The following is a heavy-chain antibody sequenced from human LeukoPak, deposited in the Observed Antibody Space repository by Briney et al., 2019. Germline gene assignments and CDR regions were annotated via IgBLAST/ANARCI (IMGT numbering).Heavy chain of an antibody. Sequence: SVKVSCKASGGTFSSYAISWVRQAPGQGLEWMGRIIPILGIANYAQKFQGRVTITADKSTSTAYMELSSLRSEDTAVYYCARVPHDSSGYYYSFDYWGQGTLVTVSS. CDR2: IIPILGIA. J-gene: IGHJ4*02. CDR3: ARVPHDSSGYYYSFDY. CDR1: GGTFSSYA. D-gene: IGHD3-22*01. V-gene: IGHV1-69*04.